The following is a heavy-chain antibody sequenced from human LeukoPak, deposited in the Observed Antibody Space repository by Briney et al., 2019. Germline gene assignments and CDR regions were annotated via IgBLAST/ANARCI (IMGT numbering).Heavy chain of an antibody. CDR3: TMVRGVKYGMDA. J-gene: IGHJ6*02. CDR1: GGTFSSYA. D-gene: IGHD3-10*01. V-gene: IGHV1-69*13. Sequence: SVKVSCKASGGTFSSYAISWVRQAPGQGLEWMGGIIPIFGTANYAQKFQGRVTITADESTSTAYMELSSLRSEDTAVYYCTMVRGVKYGMDAWGQGTTVTVSS. CDR2: IIPIFGTA.